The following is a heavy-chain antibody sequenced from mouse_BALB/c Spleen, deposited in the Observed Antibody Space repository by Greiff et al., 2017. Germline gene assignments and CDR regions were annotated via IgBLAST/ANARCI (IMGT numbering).Heavy chain of an antibody. CDR2: IYPGDGDT. CDR1: GYTFTSYW. J-gene: IGHJ2*01. CDR3: ARSVLYYFDY. Sequence: VQLQQSGAELARPGASVKLSCKASGYTFTSYWMQWVKQRPGQGLEWIGAIYPGDGDTRYTQKFKGKATLTADKSSSTAYMQLSSLASEDSAVYDCARSVLYYFDYWGEGTPLTVSS. V-gene: IGHV1-87*01.